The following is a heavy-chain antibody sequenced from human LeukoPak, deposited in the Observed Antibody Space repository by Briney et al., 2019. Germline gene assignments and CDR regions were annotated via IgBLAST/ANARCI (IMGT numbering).Heavy chain of an antibody. D-gene: IGHD5-24*01. CDR3: ARALCFVLWDGYNCYFDY. CDR1: GFTFSSYW. CDR2: IKQDGSEK. J-gene: IGHJ4*02. Sequence: PGGSLRLSCAASGFTFSSYWMSWVRQAPGKGLEWVANIKQDGSEKYYVDSVKGRFTISRDNAKNSLYLQMNSLRAEDTAVYYCARALCFVLWDGYNCYFDYWGQGTLVTVSS. V-gene: IGHV3-7*01.